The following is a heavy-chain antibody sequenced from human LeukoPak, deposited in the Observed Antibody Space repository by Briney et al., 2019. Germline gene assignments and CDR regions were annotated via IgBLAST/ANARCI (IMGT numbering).Heavy chain of an antibody. J-gene: IGHJ4*02. CDR1: GGSISSGSYY. Sequence: PSQTLSLTCTVSGGSISSGSYYWSWIRQPAGKGLEWIGRIYTSGSTNYNPSLKSRVTISVDTSKNQFSLKLSSVTAADTAVYYCAREALNFWSGHIWGQGTLVTVSS. D-gene: IGHD3-3*01. CDR3: AREALNFWSGHI. V-gene: IGHV4-61*02. CDR2: IYTSGST.